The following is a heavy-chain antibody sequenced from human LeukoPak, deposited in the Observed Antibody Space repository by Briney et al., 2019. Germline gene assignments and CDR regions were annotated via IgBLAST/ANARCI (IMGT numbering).Heavy chain of an antibody. V-gene: IGHV3-7*01. Sequence: QPGGSLRLSCAASGFTFSSYWMNWARQAPGKGLEWVASINHNGNVNYYVDSVKGRFTISRDNAKNTLYLQMNSLRVEDTAVYYCARGRPHGNDYWGQGTLVTVSS. CDR3: ARGRPHGNDY. D-gene: IGHD4-23*01. CDR2: INHNGNVN. J-gene: IGHJ4*02. CDR1: GFTFSSYW.